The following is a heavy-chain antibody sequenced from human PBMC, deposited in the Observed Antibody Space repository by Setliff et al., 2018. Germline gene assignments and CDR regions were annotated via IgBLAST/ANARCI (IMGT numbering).Heavy chain of an antibody. CDR2: FDFEDGET. CDR3: AGCYYYGSGSYSCCDY. D-gene: IGHD3-10*01. CDR1: GGTFSNYD. J-gene: IGHJ4*02. Sequence: ASVKVSCKASGGTFSNYDISWVRQAPGKGLEWMGGFDFEDGETIYAHKFQGRVTMTEDTSTDTAYMELSSLRSEDTAVYYCAGCYYYGSGSYSCCDYWGQGTLVTVSS. V-gene: IGHV1-24*01.